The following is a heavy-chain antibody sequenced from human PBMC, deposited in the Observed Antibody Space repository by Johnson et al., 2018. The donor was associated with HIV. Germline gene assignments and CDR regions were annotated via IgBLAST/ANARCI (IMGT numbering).Heavy chain of an antibody. D-gene: IGHD1/OR15-1a*01. CDR2: ISSYGSTT. CDR3: ANSGEHESQIHAFDI. V-gene: IGHV3-23*01. CDR1: GFTVSIYA. Sequence: EVQLMESGGGLVQPGGSLRLSCAASGFTVSIYAMSWVRQAPGKGLEWVSDISSYGSTTYYAASVKGRFTISRDNSKNTLYLQMNSLRAEDTAVYYCANSGEHESQIHAFDIWGQGTMVTVSS. J-gene: IGHJ3*02.